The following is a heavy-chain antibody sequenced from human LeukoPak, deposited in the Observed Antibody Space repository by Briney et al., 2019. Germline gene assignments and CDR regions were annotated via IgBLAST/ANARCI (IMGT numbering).Heavy chain of an antibody. J-gene: IGHJ4*02. CDR2: IYTSGST. V-gene: IGHV4-61*02. CDR1: GGSISSSSYY. CDR3: ARELRGSGWSHFDY. Sequence: KTSETLSLTCTVSGGSISSSSYYWGWIRQPAGKGLEWIGRIYTSGSTNYNPSLKSRVTISVDTSKNQFSLKLSSVTAADTAVYYCARELRGSGWSHFDYWGQGTLVTVSS. D-gene: IGHD6-19*01.